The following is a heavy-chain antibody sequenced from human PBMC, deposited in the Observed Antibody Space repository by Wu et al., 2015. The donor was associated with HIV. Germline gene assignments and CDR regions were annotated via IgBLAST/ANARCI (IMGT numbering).Heavy chain of an antibody. J-gene: IGHJ6*03. Sequence: QVQLVQSGAEVKKPGSSVKVSCKASGGTFTSYGINWVRQAPGQGPEWMGRIIPPLGKSNYGQKFQGRVTITADESTSTAYMELSSLKSEDTAVYYCARDGSDKRLFGSEGEESFYYYYMDVWGKGTTVTVSS. D-gene: IGHD3-22*01. CDR2: IIPPLGKS. CDR1: GGTFTSYG. V-gene: IGHV1-69*09. CDR3: ARDGSDKRLFGSEGEESFYYYYMDV.